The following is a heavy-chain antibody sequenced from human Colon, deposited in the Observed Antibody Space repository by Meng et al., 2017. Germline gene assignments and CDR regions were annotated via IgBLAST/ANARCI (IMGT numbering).Heavy chain of an antibody. Sequence: GESLQISCTDTGFNFINSAMSSVRRPPWKGLECLTAVTGAGDRTFYADSVKGRFTISRDNSKSTVDLQMNSLGAEDTADYYCARRETGGRSVFHFDLWGQGTPVTVAS. CDR3: ARRETGGRSVFHFDL. J-gene: IGHJ4*02. CDR2: VTGAGDRT. D-gene: IGHD1-14*01. CDR1: GFNFINSA. V-gene: IGHV3-23*01.